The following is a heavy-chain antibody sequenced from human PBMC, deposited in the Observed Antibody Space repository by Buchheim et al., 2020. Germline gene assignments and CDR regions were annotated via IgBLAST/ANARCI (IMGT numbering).Heavy chain of an antibody. CDR2: LGIDGSDP. J-gene: IGHJ4*02. CDR3: VRGTSPGGNTGVADY. CDR1: GFTFSIYW. V-gene: IGHV3-74*01. Sequence: EVQLVESGGGLVQPGGSLRLSRAASGFTFSIYWMHWVRQAPGKGLVWVSRLGIDGSDPDYADSVRGRFTISRDTAKSTLFLQMNGLRDEDTAVYYCVRGTSPGGNTGVADYWGQGTL. D-gene: IGHD3-16*01.